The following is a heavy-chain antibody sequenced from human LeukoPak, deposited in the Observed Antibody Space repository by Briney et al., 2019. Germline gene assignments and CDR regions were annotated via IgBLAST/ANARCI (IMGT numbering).Heavy chain of an antibody. V-gene: IGHV3-30*01. D-gene: IGHD1-26*01. Sequence: PGGSLRLSCAASGFTFSSYAMHWVRQAPGKGLEWVAVISYDGSNKYYADSVKGRFTISRDNSKNTLYLQMNSLRAEDTAVYYCARDSGSYSYYFDSWGQGALVTVPS. J-gene: IGHJ4*02. CDR3: ARDSGSYSYYFDS. CDR2: ISYDGSNK. CDR1: GFTFSSYA.